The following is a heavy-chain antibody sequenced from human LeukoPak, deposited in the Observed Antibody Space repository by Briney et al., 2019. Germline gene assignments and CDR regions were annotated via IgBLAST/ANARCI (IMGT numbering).Heavy chain of an antibody. CDR1: GGSFSGYY. V-gene: IGHV4-34*01. CDR3: ARSVGATLYYYYYYMDV. J-gene: IGHJ6*03. Sequence: KPSETLSLTCTVYGGSFSGYYWSWIRQPPGRGLEWIGEINHSGSINYNPSLKSRVTISVDTSKNQFSLKLSSVIAADTAVYYCARSVGATLYYYYYYMDVWGKGTTVTVSS. D-gene: IGHD1-26*01. CDR2: INHSGSI.